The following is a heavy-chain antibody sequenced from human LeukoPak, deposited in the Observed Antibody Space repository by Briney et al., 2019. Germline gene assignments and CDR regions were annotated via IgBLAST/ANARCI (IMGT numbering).Heavy chain of an antibody. D-gene: IGHD3-22*01. CDR1: GGSISSSSYY. CDR3: ARLPRRTYYYDSSGLLYFDY. J-gene: IGHJ4*02. CDR2: IYYSGST. V-gene: IGHV4-39*07. Sequence: PSETLSLTCTVSGGSISSSSYYWGWIRQPPGKGLEWIGSIYYSGSTYYNPSLKSRVTILVDTSKNQFSLKLSSVTAADTAVYYCARLPRRTYYYDSSGLLYFDYWGQGTLVTVSS.